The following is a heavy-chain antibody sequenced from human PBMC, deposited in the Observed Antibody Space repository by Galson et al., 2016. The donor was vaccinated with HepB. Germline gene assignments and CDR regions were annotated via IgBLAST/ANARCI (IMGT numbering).Heavy chain of an antibody. CDR3: ARVEDDVLTGQNWFDP. V-gene: IGHV1-18*04. D-gene: IGHD3-9*01. Sequence: SVKVSCKASGYTFTFYGIGWVRQAPGQGLEWIGWLSPHSGNTEYSQKFQGRVTLTRDTSTNTAYRELRKLRFDDTAMYYCARVEDDVLTGQNWFDPWGQGTRVTVSS. CDR2: LSPHSGNT. CDR1: GYTFTFYG. J-gene: IGHJ5*02.